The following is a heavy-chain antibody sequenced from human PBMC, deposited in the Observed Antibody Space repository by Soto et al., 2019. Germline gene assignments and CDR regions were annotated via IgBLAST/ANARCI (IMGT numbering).Heavy chain of an antibody. CDR2: INPNSGGT. D-gene: IGHD6-19*01. CDR3: ARGPSIAVAGKGNYFDY. J-gene: IGHJ4*02. V-gene: IGHV1-2*02. CDR1: GYTFTGYY. Sequence: VASVKVSCKASGYTFTGYYMHWVRQAPGQGLEWMGWINPNSGGTNYAQKFQGRVTMTRDTSISTAYMELSRLRSDDTAVYYCARGPSIAVAGKGNYFDYWGQGTLVTVSS.